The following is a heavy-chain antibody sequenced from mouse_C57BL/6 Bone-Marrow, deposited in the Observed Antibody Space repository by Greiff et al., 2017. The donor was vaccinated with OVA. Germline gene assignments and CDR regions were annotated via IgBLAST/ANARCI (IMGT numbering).Heavy chain of an antibody. J-gene: IGHJ4*01. V-gene: IGHV5-17*01. CDR3: TVVATDYAMDY. CDR2: ISSGSSTI. CDR1: GFTFSDYG. Sequence: EVKLVESGGGLVKPGGSLKLSCAASGFTFSDYGMHWVRQAPEKGLEWVAYISSGSSTIYYAVTVKGRFTISIDNAKNTLFLQRTSLMSEDTAMYYCTVVATDYAMDYWGQGTSVTVSS. D-gene: IGHD1-1*01.